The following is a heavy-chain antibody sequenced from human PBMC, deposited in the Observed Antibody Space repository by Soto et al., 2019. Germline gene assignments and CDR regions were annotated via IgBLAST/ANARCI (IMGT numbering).Heavy chain of an antibody. V-gene: IGHV3-7*01. Sequence: GWSLRLSCASSVFTFISYQMNWVRQAPGKGLEWVANIKQDGSEKYYVDSVKGRFTISRDNAKNSLYLEMNSLRAEDTAVYYCARVAPYYYGSGSYYFDYWGQGTLVTVSS. D-gene: IGHD3-10*01. CDR2: IKQDGSEK. J-gene: IGHJ4*02. CDR1: VFTFISYQ. CDR3: ARVAPYYYGSGSYYFDY.